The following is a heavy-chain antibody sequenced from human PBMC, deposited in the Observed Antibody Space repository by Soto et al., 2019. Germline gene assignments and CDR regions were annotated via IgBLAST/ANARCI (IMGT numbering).Heavy chain of an antibody. J-gene: IGHJ3*02. D-gene: IGHD5-18*01. Sequence: EVQLVQSGAEVKKPGESLTISCQASGYSFVNYWISWVRQVPGKGLEWVGRVDPNDSYSNYSPSFQGHLTTSADRATDTAYLQWSSLNASHSAMYSCVRHKIYGYGAVPFDIWGQGKAVTVSS. CDR2: VDPNDSYS. V-gene: IGHV5-10-1*03. CDR1: GYSFVNYW. CDR3: VRHKIYGYGAVPFDI.